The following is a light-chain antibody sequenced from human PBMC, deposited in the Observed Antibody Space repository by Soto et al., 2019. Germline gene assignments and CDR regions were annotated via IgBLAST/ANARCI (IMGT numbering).Light chain of an antibody. CDR3: SSYAGSNAYV. V-gene: IGLV2-8*01. CDR2: EVS. J-gene: IGLJ1*01. Sequence: QSVLTQPPSASVFPGQSVTISCTGTSSDVGGYNYVSWYQQHPGKAPKLMIYEVSKRPSGVPDRFSGSKSGNTASLTVSGLQAEDEADYYCSSYAGSNAYVFGNGTKVTVL. CDR1: SSDVGGYNY.